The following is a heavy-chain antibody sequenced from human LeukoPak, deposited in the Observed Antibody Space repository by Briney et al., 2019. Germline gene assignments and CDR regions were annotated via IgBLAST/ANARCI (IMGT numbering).Heavy chain of an antibody. V-gene: IGHV3-30*18. Sequence: GGSLRLSCAGSGFTFSSYGMHWVRQAPGKGLEWVAVISYDGSNKYYADSVKGRFTISRDNSKNTLYLQMNSLRAEDTAVYYCAKVGAVAEGFDYWGQGTLVTVSS. CDR1: GFTFSSYG. J-gene: IGHJ4*02. CDR3: AKVGAVAEGFDY. D-gene: IGHD6-19*01. CDR2: ISYDGSNK.